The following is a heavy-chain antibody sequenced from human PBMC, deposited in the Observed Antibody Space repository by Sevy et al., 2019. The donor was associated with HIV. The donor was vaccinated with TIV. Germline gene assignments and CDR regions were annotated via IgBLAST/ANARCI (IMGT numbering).Heavy chain of an antibody. J-gene: IGHJ4*02. CDR3: ARDSRDFWSGSLYDY. V-gene: IGHV3-21*01. CDR2: ISSSSSYI. CDR1: GFTFSSYS. Sequence: GGSLRLSCAASGFTFSSYSMNWVRQAPGKGIEWVSSISSSSSYIYYAYSVKGRFTISRDNAKNSLYLQMNSLRAEDTAVYYCARDSRDFWSGSLYDYWGQGTLVTVSS. D-gene: IGHD3-3*01.